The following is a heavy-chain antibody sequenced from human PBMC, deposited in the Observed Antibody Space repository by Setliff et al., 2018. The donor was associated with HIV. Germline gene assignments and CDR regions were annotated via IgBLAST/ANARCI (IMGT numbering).Heavy chain of an antibody. CDR3: ARHARFSTGHRAFDY. V-gene: IGHV4-59*08. CDR2: IYYTGST. D-gene: IGHD6-25*01. CDR1: GGSMSSYY. Sequence: LSLTCTVSGGSMSSYYWSWIRQPPGKGLESIGYIYYTGSTNYNPALKSRVTISVDTSKNLFSLQLSFVTAADTAVYYCARHARFSTGHRAFDYWGQGTLVTVSS. J-gene: IGHJ4*02.